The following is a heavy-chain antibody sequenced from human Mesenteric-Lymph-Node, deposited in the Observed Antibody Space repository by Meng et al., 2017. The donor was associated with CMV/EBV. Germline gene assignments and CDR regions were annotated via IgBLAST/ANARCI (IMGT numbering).Heavy chain of an antibody. CDR2: INHSGST. V-gene: IGHV4-34*01. D-gene: IGHD5-24*01. CDR3: ARDGDTGWRQSGFDY. CDR1: GGSLRGHY. Sequence: SETLSLTCAVYGGSLRGHYWSWIRQPPGKGLEWIGEINHSGSTYYNPSLKSRVTISVDTSKNQFSLKLSSVTAADTAVYYCARDGDTGWRQSGFDYWGQGTLVTVSS. J-gene: IGHJ4*02.